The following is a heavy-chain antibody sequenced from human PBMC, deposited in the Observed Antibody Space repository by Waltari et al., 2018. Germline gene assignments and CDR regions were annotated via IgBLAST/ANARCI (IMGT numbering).Heavy chain of an antibody. V-gene: IGHV4-39*01. CDR1: GGSISSSSYY. J-gene: IGHJ2*01. D-gene: IGHD2-8*01. CDR2: IYYSGIT. Sequence: QLQLQESGPGLVKPSETLSLTCTVSGGSISSSSYYWGWIRQPPGKGLGWIGCIYYSGITYYNPSLKSRVTISVDTSKNQFSLKLSSVTAADTAVYYCARHPAMTIMLWYFDLWGRGTLVTVSS. CDR3: ARHPAMTIMLWYFDL.